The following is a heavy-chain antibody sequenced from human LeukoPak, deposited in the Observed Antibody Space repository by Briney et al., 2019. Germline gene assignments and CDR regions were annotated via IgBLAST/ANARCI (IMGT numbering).Heavy chain of an antibody. CDR2: ISSSSSTM. J-gene: IGHJ3*02. CDR3: ARDPDTAMVTKAFDI. CDR1: GFTFSSYS. Sequence: GGSLRLSCAASGFTFSSYSMNWVRQAPGKGLEWVSYISSSSSTMYYADSVKGRFTISRDNAKNSLYLQMNSLRAEDTAVYYCARDPDTAMVTKAFDIWGQGTMVTVSS. V-gene: IGHV3-48*04. D-gene: IGHD5-18*01.